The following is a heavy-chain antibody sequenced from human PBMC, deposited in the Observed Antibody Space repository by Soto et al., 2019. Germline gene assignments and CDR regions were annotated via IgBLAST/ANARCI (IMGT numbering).Heavy chain of an antibody. V-gene: IGHV3-23*01. J-gene: IGHJ4*02. CDR2: MSTRDGDT. Sequence: GGSLTLSCAASGFTFSSYSMNWVRQAPGKGLEWVSVMSTRDGDTFYVDSVKGRFTISRDNSKNTLHLQMNSLRAEDTAVYYYAKEGISRKLDFDYWGQGTLVTVSS. CDR3: AKEGISRKLDFDY. CDR1: GFTFSSYS.